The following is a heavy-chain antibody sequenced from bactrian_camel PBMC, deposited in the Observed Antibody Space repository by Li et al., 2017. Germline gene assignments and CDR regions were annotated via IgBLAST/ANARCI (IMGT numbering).Heavy chain of an antibody. D-gene: IGHD1*01. V-gene: IGHV3S53*01. CDR1: GYTYSAHC. J-gene: IGHJ4*01. CDR2: IGMDGRT. Sequence: HVQLVESGGGSVQAGGSLRLSCAFSGYTYSAHCMGWFRQAPGKEREGVAVIGMDGRTSAADSVKGRFTISRDNAKSTVSLQMDYLKTEDTGVYTCAPHPRRGSPTDYCLGFLEGQGTQVTVS.